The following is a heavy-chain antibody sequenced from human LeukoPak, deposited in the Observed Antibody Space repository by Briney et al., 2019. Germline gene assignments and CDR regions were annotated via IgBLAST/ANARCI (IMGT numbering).Heavy chain of an antibody. CDR2: ISAYNGNT. Sequence: ASVKVSCKASGYTFTSYGISWVRQAPGQGLEWMGWISAYNGNTNYAQKLQGRVTMTTDTSTSTAYMGLRTLRSDDTAVYYCARGYCSGGSCYFDYWGQGTLVTVSS. CDR3: ARGYCSGGSCYFDY. D-gene: IGHD2-15*01. J-gene: IGHJ4*02. CDR1: GYTFTSYG. V-gene: IGHV1-18*01.